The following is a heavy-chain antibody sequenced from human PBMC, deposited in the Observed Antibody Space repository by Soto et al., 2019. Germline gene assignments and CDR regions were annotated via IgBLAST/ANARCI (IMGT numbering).Heavy chain of an antibody. Sequence: EVQLLESGGGLVQPGGSLRLSCAASGFTFSSYAMSWVRQAPGKGLEWVSSITSYGGKTYYADSVKGRFTISRDTSKNTLYLQMNSLGAEDTAIYYCAKDLTDYGSGGFWDSGNYYTPFDYWGQGTLVTVSS. V-gene: IGHV3-23*01. J-gene: IGHJ4*02. CDR1: GFTFSSYA. D-gene: IGHD3-10*01. CDR3: AKDLTDYGSGGFWDSGNYYTPFDY. CDR2: ITSYGGKT.